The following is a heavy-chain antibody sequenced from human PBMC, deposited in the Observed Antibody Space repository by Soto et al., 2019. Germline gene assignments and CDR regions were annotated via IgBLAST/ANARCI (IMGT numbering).Heavy chain of an antibody. CDR1: GYTFTSYY. Sequence: ASVKVSCKASGYTFTSYYMHWVRQAPGQGLEWMGIINPSGGSTSYAQKFQGRVTMTRDTSTSTVYMELSSLRSEDTAVYYCATAAGPVAVDYWGQGTMVTVYS. CDR3: ATAAGPVAVDY. J-gene: IGHJ4*02. CDR2: INPSGGST. D-gene: IGHD6-19*01. V-gene: IGHV1-46*01.